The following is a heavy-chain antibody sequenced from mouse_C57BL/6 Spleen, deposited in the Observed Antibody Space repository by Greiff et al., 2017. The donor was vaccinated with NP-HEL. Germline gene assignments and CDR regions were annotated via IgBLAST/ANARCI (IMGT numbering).Heavy chain of an antibody. D-gene: IGHD1-1*01. V-gene: IGHV1-69*01. CDR2: IDPSDSYT. Sequence: QVHVKQPGAELVMPGASVKLSCKASGYTFTSYWMHWVKQRPGQGLEWIGEIDPSDSYTNYNQKFKGKSTLTVDKSSSTAYMQLSSLTSEDSAVYYCARSPGSSYEYFDVWGTGTTVTVSS. CDR3: ARSPGSSYEYFDV. CDR1: GYTFTSYW. J-gene: IGHJ1*03.